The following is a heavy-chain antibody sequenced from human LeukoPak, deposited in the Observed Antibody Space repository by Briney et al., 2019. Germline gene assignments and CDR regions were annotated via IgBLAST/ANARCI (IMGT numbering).Heavy chain of an antibody. V-gene: IGHV3-21*01. D-gene: IGHD3-16*02. CDR3: ARTVGYLDASDI. CDR2: ISSSSSYI. J-gene: IGHJ3*02. CDR1: GFTFSSYS. Sequence: GGSLRLSCAASGFTFSSYSMNWVRQAPGKGLEWVSSISSSSSYIYYADSVKGRFTISSDNAKNSLYLQMNSLRAEDTAVYYCARTVGYLDASDIWGQGTMVTVSS.